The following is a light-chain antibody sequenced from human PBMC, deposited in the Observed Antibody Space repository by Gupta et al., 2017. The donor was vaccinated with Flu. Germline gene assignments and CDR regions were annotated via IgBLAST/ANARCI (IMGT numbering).Light chain of an antibody. J-gene: IGKJ3*01. Sequence: PATLSVSPGERANLSCRASQSVINNLAWYQEKHGQAPRLLIYGASTRATGIPARFSGSGSGTEFTLTINSLQSEDIAVYYCQQYNNWPFTFGPGTKVEIK. CDR2: GAS. CDR1: QSVINN. CDR3: QQYNNWPFT. V-gene: IGKV3-15*01.